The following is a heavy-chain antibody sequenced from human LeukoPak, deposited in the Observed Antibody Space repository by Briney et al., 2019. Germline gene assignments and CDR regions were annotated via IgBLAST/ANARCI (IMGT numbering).Heavy chain of an antibody. CDR2: IYSGGST. J-gene: IGHJ4*02. CDR1: GFTVSSSH. CDR3: ASSSSYKAPYDSNIDY. V-gene: IGHV3-53*01. Sequence: GGSLRLPCAASGFTVSSSHMSWVRQAPGKGLEWVSIIYSGGSTSYADSVKGRFIISRDNSKNTLYLLMNSLRAEDTAVYYCASSSSYKAPYDSNIDYWGQGTLVTVSS. D-gene: IGHD3-22*01.